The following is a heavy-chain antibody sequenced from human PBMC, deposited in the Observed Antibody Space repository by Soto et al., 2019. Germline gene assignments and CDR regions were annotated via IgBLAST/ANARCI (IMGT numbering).Heavy chain of an antibody. CDR1: GFTFSSYA. Sequence: GESLKISCAASGFTFSSYAMSWVRQAPGKGLEWVSAISGSGGSTYYADSVKGRFTISRDNSKNTLYLQMNSLRAEDTAVYYCAKDAEQWPFQHWGQGTLVTVSS. V-gene: IGHV3-23*01. CDR3: AKDAEQWPFQH. D-gene: IGHD6-19*01. J-gene: IGHJ1*01. CDR2: ISGSGGST.